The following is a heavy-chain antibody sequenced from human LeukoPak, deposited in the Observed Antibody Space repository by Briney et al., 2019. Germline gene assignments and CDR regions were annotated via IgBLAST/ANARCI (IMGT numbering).Heavy chain of an antibody. J-gene: IGHJ4*02. Sequence: PGGSLRLSCAASGFTFSSYAMHWVRQAPGKGLEWVAVISYDGSNKYYADSVKGRFTISRDNSKNTLYLQMNSLRAEDTAVYYCARIGQQLVPWGQGTLVTVSS. CDR3: ARIGQQLVP. CDR1: GFTFSSYA. CDR2: ISYDGSNK. D-gene: IGHD6-13*01. V-gene: IGHV3-30-3*01.